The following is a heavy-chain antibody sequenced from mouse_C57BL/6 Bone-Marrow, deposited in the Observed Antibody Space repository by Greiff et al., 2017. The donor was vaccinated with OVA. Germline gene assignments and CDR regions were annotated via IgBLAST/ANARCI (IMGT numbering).Heavy chain of an antibody. CDR2: IYPRSGNT. V-gene: IGHV1-81*01. CDR1: GYTFTSYG. CDR3: ARSIGSNYGPYAMDY. Sequence: QVQLQQSGAELARPGASVKLSCKASGYTFTSYGISWVKQRTGQGLEWIGEIYPRSGNTYYNEKFKGKATLTADKSSSTAYMELRSLTSEDSAVYFWARSIGSNYGPYAMDYWGQGTSVTVSS. J-gene: IGHJ4*01. D-gene: IGHD2-5*01.